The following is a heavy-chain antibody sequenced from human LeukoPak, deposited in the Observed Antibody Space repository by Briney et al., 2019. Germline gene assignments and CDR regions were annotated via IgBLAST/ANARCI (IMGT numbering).Heavy chain of an antibody. Sequence: GGSLRLSCAASGFTFSDSWMHWVRQAPGRGLVWVSRMNENGRVTTYADSVKGRFTISRDNAKNTLYLQMNSLRAEDTAVYYCARALGSREDYWGQGTLVTVSS. D-gene: IGHD2-2*01. J-gene: IGHJ4*02. CDR1: GFTFSDSW. V-gene: IGHV3-74*01. CDR2: MNENGRVT. CDR3: ARALGSREDY.